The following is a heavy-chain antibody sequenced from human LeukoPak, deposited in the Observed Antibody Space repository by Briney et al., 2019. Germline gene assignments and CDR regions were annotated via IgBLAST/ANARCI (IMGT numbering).Heavy chain of an antibody. Sequence: SETLSLTCTVSGGSISSYYWSWIRQPPGKGLEWIGYIYYSGSTNYNPSLKSRVTISVDTSKNQFSLKLSSVTAADTAVYYCASLIAAAGGYFDCWGQGTLVTVSS. CDR3: ASLIAAAGGYFDC. V-gene: IGHV4-59*01. CDR1: GGSISSYY. D-gene: IGHD6-13*01. J-gene: IGHJ4*02. CDR2: IYYSGST.